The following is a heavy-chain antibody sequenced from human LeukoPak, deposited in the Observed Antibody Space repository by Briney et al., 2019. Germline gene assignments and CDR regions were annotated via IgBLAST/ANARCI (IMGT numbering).Heavy chain of an antibody. D-gene: IGHD3-10*01. CDR1: GFTFSSYS. J-gene: IGHJ4*02. CDR2: ISSSSSYI. V-gene: IGHV3-21*01. CDR3: ARAGTGVGY. Sequence: PGGSLRLSCAASGFTFSSYSMNWVRQAPGQGLKWVSSISSSSSYIYYADSVKGRFTISRDNAKNSLYLQMNSLRAEDTAVYYCARAGTGVGYWGQGTLVTVSS.